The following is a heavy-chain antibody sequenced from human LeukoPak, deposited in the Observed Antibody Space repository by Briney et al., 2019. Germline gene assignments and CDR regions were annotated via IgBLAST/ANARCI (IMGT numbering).Heavy chain of an antibody. J-gene: IGHJ5*02. D-gene: IGHD3-3*01. CDR3: ARSIRDKYYDFWSGYDP. CDR1: GGSISSYY. CDR2: IYTSGST. Sequence: SETLSLTCTVSGGSISSYYWSWIRQPAGKGLEWIGRIYTSGSTNYNPSLKSRVTISVDKSKNQFSLKLSSVTAADTAVYYCARSIRDKYYDFWSGYDPWGQGTLVTVSS. V-gene: IGHV4-4*07.